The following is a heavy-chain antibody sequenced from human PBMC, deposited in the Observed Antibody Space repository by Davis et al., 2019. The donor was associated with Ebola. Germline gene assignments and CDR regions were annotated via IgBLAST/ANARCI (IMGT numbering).Heavy chain of an antibody. D-gene: IGHD3-22*01. CDR1: GFTFSNFA. Sequence: GGSLRLSCAASGFTFSNFAMSWVRQAPGKGLEWVSAISGSGSRTFYADSVKGRFTISRDNSKNTLYLQMKGLRAEDTAVYYCARDYYESSGYYYGTNWFDPWGQGTLVTVSS. J-gene: IGHJ5*02. V-gene: IGHV3-23*01. CDR2: ISGSGSRT. CDR3: ARDYYESSGYYYGTNWFDP.